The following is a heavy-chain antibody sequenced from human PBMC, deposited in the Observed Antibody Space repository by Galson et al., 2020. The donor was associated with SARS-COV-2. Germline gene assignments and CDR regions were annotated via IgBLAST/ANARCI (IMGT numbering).Heavy chain of an antibody. CDR2: ISYDGSNK. J-gene: IGHJ4*02. Sequence: GESLKISCAASGFTFSSYAMHWVRQAPGKGLEWVAVISYDGSNKYYADSVKGRFTISRNNSKNTLYLQMNSLRAEDTAVYYCARSSDRITMIVVVDFDYWGQGTLVTVSS. D-gene: IGHD3-22*01. CDR1: GFTFSSYA. V-gene: IGHV3-30-3*01. CDR3: ARSSDRITMIVVVDFDY.